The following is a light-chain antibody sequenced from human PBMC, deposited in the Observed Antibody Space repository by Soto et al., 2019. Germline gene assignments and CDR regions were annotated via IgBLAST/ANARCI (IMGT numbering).Light chain of an antibody. V-gene: IGLV2-14*01. CDR1: NSDIGGYYY. J-gene: IGLJ1*01. Sequence: QSALTQPASVSGSPGQSITISCTGTNSDIGGYYYVSWYQHHPGKAPKLMIYQVTNRPSGVSNRFSGSKSGNTASLTISGLQAEDEADYYCTSYSSSNTFYDFGAGTKVTVL. CDR3: TSYSSSNTFYD. CDR2: QVT.